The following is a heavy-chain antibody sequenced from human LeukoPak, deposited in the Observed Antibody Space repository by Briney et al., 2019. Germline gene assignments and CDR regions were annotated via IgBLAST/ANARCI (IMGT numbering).Heavy chain of an antibody. J-gene: IGHJ3*02. CDR3: ARVYYDSSGYYYLHDAFDI. D-gene: IGHD3-22*01. V-gene: IGHV1-8*01. Sequence: EASVKVSCKASGYTFTSYDINWVRQATGQGLEWMGWMNPNSGNTGYAQKFQGRVTMTRNTSISTAYMELSSLRSEDTAVYYCARVYYDSSGYYYLHDAFDIRGQGTMVTVSS. CDR2: MNPNSGNT. CDR1: GYTFTSYD.